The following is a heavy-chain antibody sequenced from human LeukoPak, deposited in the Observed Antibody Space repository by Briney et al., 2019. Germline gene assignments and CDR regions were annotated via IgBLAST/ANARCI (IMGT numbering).Heavy chain of an antibody. CDR2: INHSGST. J-gene: IGHJ6*02. CDR1: GESFSGYY. CDR3: ARGRTTYYGSGSYSFPRGMDV. D-gene: IGHD3-10*01. Sequence: SETLSLTCAVYGESFSGYYWSWIRQPPGKWLEWIGEINHSGSTNYNPSLKSRVTISVDTSKNQFSLKLSSVTAADTAVYYCARGRTTYYGSGSYSFPRGMDVWGQGTTVTVSS. V-gene: IGHV4-34*01.